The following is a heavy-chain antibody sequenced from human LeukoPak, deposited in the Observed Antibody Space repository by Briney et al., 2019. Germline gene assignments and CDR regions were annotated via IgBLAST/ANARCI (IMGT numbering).Heavy chain of an antibody. V-gene: IGHV3-13*04. Sequence: PGGSLRLSCAPSGFTCSTYDMHWVRQPTGKGLEWVSNIGTAGDTYYPGSVKDRFTISRDNAKNSLYLQMDSLRAGDTAVYYCARLVVGEAHDGFDIWGQGTMVTVSS. CDR3: ARLVVGEAHDGFDI. D-gene: IGHD2-21*01. CDR2: IGTAGDT. J-gene: IGHJ3*02. CDR1: GFTCSTYD.